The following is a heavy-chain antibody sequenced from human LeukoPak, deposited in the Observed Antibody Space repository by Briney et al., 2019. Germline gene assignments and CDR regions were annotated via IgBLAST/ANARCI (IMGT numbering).Heavy chain of an antibody. V-gene: IGHV1-18*01. CDR2: ISAYNGNT. CDR3: ASEDSSSSWGALDY. D-gene: IGHD6-13*01. CDR1: GYTFTSYG. Sequence: ASVKVSCKASGYTFTSYGISWVRQAPGQGLEWMGWISAYNGNTNYAQKLQGRVTMTTDTSTSTAYMELRSLRSDDTAVYYCASEDSSSSWGALDYWGQGTLVTVSS. J-gene: IGHJ4*02.